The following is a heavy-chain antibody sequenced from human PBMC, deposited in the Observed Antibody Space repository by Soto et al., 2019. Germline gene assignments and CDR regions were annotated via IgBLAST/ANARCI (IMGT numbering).Heavy chain of an antibody. J-gene: IGHJ4*02. D-gene: IGHD3-16*01. CDR1: GFIFSNYA. V-gene: IGHV3-23*01. CDR2: VTSRGDTT. CDR3: AKDRLGGGLDY. Sequence: EVQLLKSGGGLVQPGGSLRLSCAASGFIFSNYAMNWVRQAPGKGLEWLSIVTSRGDTTYYADSVKGRFTISRDNSKNALYLQVKSLSAEDTAVYYCAKDRLGGGLDYWGQGTLVSVSS.